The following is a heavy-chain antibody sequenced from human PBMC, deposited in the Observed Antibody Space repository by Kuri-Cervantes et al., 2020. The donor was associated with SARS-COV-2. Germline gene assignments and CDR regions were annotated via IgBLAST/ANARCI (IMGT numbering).Heavy chain of an antibody. V-gene: IGHV3-30*02. CDR3: ARALGNY. CDR1: GFTFSSYG. Sequence: GESLKISCAASGFTFSSYGMHWVRQAPGKGLEWVAFIRYDGSNKYYADSVKGRFTISRDNSKNTLYLQVNSLRAEDTAVYYCARALGNYWGQGTLVTVSS. J-gene: IGHJ4*02. CDR2: IRYDGSNK.